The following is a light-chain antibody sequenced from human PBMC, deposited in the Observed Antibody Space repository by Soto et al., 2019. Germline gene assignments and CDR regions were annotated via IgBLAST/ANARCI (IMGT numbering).Light chain of an antibody. CDR2: DAS. CDR3: QQRSDWPST. J-gene: IGKJ4*01. CDR1: QSVGSY. V-gene: IGKV3-11*01. Sequence: EIVLTQSPATLSLSPGDRATLSCRASQSVGSYLGWYQQRPGQAPRLLIYDASNRATVIPARFSGSGSGTDFTLTISSLEPEDVAVYYCQQRSDWPSTFGGGTKVEIK.